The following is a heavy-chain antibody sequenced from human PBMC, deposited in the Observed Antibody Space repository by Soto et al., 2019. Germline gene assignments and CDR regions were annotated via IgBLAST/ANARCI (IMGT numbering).Heavy chain of an antibody. CDR3: AKDRGSGSKQPDAFDI. Sequence: EVRLVESGGGLVQPGRSLRLSCAASGFTFDDYAMHWVRQAPGKGLEWVSGISWNSGSIGYADSVKGRFTISRDNAKNSLYLQMNSLRAEDTALYYCAKDRGSGSKQPDAFDIWGQGTMVTVSS. V-gene: IGHV3-9*01. CDR2: ISWNSGSI. J-gene: IGHJ3*02. D-gene: IGHD1-26*01. CDR1: GFTFDDYA.